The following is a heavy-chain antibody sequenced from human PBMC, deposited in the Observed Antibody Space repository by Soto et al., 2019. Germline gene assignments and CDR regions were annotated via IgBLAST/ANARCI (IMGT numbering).Heavy chain of an antibody. CDR3: PSAADYCGAYFDY. D-gene: IGHD3-10*01. V-gene: IGHV4-39*01. J-gene: IGHJ4*01. CDR2: IYYSAST. Sequence: QLQLQESGPGLVTPSETLSLTCTVSGGSISSSSYYWGWIRQPPGKGLEWIASIYYSASTYYNPSLKRRGTISVDTSKNQFSLKLSSGTAADTAVYYCPSAADYCGAYFDYWGHGTLVTVSS. CDR1: GGSISSSSYY.